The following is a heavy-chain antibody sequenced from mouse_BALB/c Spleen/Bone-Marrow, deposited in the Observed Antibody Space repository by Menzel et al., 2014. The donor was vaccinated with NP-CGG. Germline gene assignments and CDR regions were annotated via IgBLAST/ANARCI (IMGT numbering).Heavy chain of an antibody. CDR1: GYTFTSYW. V-gene: IGHV1-69*02. CDR2: IYPSDSYT. CDR3: TREGYYGSSYVDY. J-gene: IGHJ2*01. Sequence: QVQLQQSGAELVRPGASVKLSCKASGYTFTSYWINWVKQRPGQGLEWIGNIYPSDSYTNYNQKFKDKATLTVDKSSSTAYMQLSSPTSEDSAVYYCTREGYYGSSYVDYWGQGTTRTVSS. D-gene: IGHD1-1*01.